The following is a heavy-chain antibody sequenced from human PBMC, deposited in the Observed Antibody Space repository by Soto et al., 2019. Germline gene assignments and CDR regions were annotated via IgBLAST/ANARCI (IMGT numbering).Heavy chain of an antibody. CDR1: GFTFSSYA. Sequence: EVQLLESGGGLVQTGGSLRLSCAASGFTFSSYAMSWVRQPPGKGREWVSTISDSGGSTYHADSVKGRFTISRDNSKNTLYLQMHSLRAEDTAVYYCAKGRYSSSWYNWYFDFWGRGTLVTVSS. CDR2: ISDSGGST. D-gene: IGHD6-13*01. V-gene: IGHV3-23*01. CDR3: AKGRYSSSWYNWYFDF. J-gene: IGHJ2*01.